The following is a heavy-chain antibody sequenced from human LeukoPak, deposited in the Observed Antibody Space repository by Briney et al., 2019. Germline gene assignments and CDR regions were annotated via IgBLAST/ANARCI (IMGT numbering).Heavy chain of an antibody. V-gene: IGHV5-51*01. D-gene: IGHD5-18*01. Sequence: GESLKISCKGSGYSFTSYWIGWVRQMPGKGLEWMGIIYPGDSDTRYSPSFQGQVTISADKSISTAYLQRSSLKASDTAMYYCARGDVDTAMATEIFDYWGQGTLVTVSS. CDR1: GYSFTSYW. J-gene: IGHJ4*02. CDR2: IYPGDSDT. CDR3: ARGDVDTAMATEIFDY.